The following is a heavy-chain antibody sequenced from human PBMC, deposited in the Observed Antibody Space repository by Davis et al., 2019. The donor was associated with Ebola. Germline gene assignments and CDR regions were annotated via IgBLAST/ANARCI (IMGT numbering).Heavy chain of an antibody. D-gene: IGHD4-11*01. CDR1: GFTFSSYG. Sequence: PGGSLRLSCAASGFTFSSYGMHWVRQAPGKGLEWVTVISYDGSNKFYADSVKGRFTISRDNAKNSLYLQMNSLRAEDTAVYYCAKRSDYRSFDYWGQGTQVTVSS. CDR3: AKRSDYRSFDY. CDR2: ISYDGSNK. J-gene: IGHJ4*02. V-gene: IGHV3-30*18.